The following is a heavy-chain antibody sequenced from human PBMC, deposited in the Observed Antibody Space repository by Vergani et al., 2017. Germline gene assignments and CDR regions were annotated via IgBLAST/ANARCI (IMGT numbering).Heavy chain of an antibody. CDR2: ISYDGTHK. J-gene: IGHJ4*02. D-gene: IGHD1/OR15-1a*01. CDR3: ATKSCGTPGCQRGYFME. CDR1: GFTSSYYG. Sequence: QVHLVESGGGVVQPGRSLRLSCVVSGFTSSYYGMHWVRQAPGKGLEWVAVISYDGTHKYYADSVKGRFTISRDNSKSTLYLQMNSLRTEDTAVYYCATKSCGTPGCQRGYFMEWGQGTLVTVSS. V-gene: IGHV3-30*03.